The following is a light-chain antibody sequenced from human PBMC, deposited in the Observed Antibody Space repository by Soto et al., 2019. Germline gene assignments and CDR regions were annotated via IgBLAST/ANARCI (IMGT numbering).Light chain of an antibody. CDR3: QKRSNWPLT. CDR2: GAS. J-gene: IGKJ1*01. CDR1: QSVSSSY. Sequence: IVLTQSPGTLSLSPGERATLSCSASQSVSSSYLAWYQQKTGQAPRLLIYGASSRATGIPDRLSGSGSGTDLNLTISSLEPEDFAVYYCQKRSNWPLTFGQGTKVDIK. V-gene: IGKV3D-20*02.